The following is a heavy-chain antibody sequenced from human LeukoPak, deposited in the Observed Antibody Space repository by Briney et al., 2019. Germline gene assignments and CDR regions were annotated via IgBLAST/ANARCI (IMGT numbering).Heavy chain of an antibody. J-gene: IGHJ6*04. D-gene: IGHD3-10*02. Sequence: PGGSLRLSCGASEFTFSTYAMHWVRQAPGKGLEWVSYISSSGSTIYYADSVKGRFTISRDNAKNSLYLQMNSLRAEDTAVYYCAELGITMIGGVWGKGTTVTISS. CDR1: EFTFSTYA. V-gene: IGHV3-48*03. CDR2: ISSSGSTI. CDR3: AELGITMIGGV.